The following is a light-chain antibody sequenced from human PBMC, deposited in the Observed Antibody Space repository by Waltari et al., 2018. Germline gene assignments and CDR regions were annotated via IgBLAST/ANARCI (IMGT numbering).Light chain of an antibody. J-gene: IGKJ1*01. CDR1: QSVLYSSNNKNY. V-gene: IGKV4-1*01. Sequence: DIVMTQSPASLAVPLGARATLHCKSSQSVLYSSNNKNYLAWYPQKPGQPPKLRIYWASTRESGVPDRFSGSGSGTDFTLTISSLQAEDVAVYYCQQYYRTPQTFGQGTKVEIK. CDR2: WAS. CDR3: QQYYRTPQT.